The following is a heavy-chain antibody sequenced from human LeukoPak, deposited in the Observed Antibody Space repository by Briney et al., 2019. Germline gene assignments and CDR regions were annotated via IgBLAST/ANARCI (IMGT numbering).Heavy chain of an antibody. Sequence: GGSLRLSCAASGFTFSSYWMSWVRQAPGKGLEWVANIKQDGSEKYYVDSVKGRFTISRDNSKNTLYLQMNSLRAEDTAVYYCAKGERGLLWFGELFYYFEYWGQGTLVTVSS. CDR2: IKQDGSEK. CDR3: AKGERGLLWFGELFYYFEY. V-gene: IGHV3-7*03. CDR1: GFTFSSYW. D-gene: IGHD3-10*01. J-gene: IGHJ4*02.